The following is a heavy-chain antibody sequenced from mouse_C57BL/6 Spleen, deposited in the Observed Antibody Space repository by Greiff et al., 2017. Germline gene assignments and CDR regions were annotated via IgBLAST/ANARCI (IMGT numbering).Heavy chain of an antibody. Sequence: EVHLVESGGGLVQPGGSLSLSCAASGFTFTDYYMSWVRQPPGKALEWLGFIRNKANGYTTEYSASVKGRFTISRDNSKSILYLQMNALRAEDSATYYCASWLRCPYYAMDYWGQGTSVTVSS. V-gene: IGHV7-3*01. J-gene: IGHJ4*01. CDR3: ASWLRCPYYAMDY. CDR2: IRNKANGYTT. CDR1: GFTFTDYY. D-gene: IGHD1-1*01.